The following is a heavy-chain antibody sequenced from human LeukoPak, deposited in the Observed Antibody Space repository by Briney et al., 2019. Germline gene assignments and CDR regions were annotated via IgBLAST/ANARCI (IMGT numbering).Heavy chain of an antibody. CDR2: ISSSSLYI. D-gene: IGHD3-22*01. CDR3: ARDFSSNYYDSSGYYDHAFDI. Sequence: GGSLRLSCAASGFTLSTYSLNWVRQAPGKGLEWVSSISSSSLYIYYADSVKGRFTISRDNAKNSLFLQMNSLRAEDTAVYYCARDFSSNYYDSSGYYDHAFDIWGQGTMVTVSS. CDR1: GFTLSTYS. J-gene: IGHJ3*02. V-gene: IGHV3-21*01.